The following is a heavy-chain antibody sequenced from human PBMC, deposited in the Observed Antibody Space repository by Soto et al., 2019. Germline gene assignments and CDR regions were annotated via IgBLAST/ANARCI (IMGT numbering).Heavy chain of an antibody. CDR1: GFIFNEYG. V-gene: IGHV3-33*01. CDR2: IWYDGSNK. Sequence: QVQLVESGGGVVRPGRSLRLSCAASGFIFNEYGMHWVRQAPGKGLEWVAVIWYDGSNKYYADSVKGRFTFSRDNSKNTMSLQMNSLRVDDTAIYYCARWGCSGSNCNLNQRSFDLWGQGTLVTVSS. CDR3: ARWGCSGSNCNLNQRSFDL. J-gene: IGHJ4*02. D-gene: IGHD2-15*01.